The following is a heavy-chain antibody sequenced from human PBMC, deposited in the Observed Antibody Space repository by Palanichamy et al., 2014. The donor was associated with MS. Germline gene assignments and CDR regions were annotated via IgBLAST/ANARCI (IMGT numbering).Heavy chain of an antibody. CDR1: GGSISSNSYY. D-gene: IGHD3-10*01. J-gene: IGHJ5*02. CDR2: SLQWEH. Sequence: QLQMQESGPGLVKPSETLSLTCSVSGGSISSNSYYWGWIRQPPREGAGVDWEYSLQWEHLPQPVPQESSHPIRRHVQEPVSLKLSSVTAADTAIYYCTRHYLREYYYDSGSYLLYWFDPWGQGTLVTVSS. V-gene: IGHV4-39*01. CDR3: TRHYLREYYYDSGSYLLYWFDP.